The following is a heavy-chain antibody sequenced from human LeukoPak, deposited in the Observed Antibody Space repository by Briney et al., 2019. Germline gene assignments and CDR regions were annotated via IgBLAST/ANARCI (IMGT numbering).Heavy chain of an antibody. D-gene: IGHD7-27*01. J-gene: IGHJ5*02. CDR3: ARDWGIDT. CDR1: GFTFSIYT. Sequence: PGGSLRLSCVASGFTFSIYTMVWVRQAPGKGPEWVAVTSYDETNKYYADSVKGRFTISRDNSKNTLFLQMDSLRVDDTAVYYCARDWGIDTRGQGTLVTVSS. CDR2: TSYDETNK. V-gene: IGHV3-30*04.